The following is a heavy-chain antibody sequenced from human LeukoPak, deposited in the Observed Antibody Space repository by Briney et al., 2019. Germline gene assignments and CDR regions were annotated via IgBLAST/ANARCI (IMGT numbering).Heavy chain of an antibody. V-gene: IGHV3-66*01. Sequence: HPGGSLRLSCAASGFTVSSNYMSWVRQAPRKGLEWVSVIYSGGSTYYADSVKGRFTISRDNSRNTLYLQMNSLRAEDTAVYYCARERGTGTTYYYYGMDVWGQGTTVTVSS. CDR3: ARERGTGTTYYYYGMDV. D-gene: IGHD1-7*01. CDR1: GFTVSSNY. CDR2: IYSGGST. J-gene: IGHJ6*02.